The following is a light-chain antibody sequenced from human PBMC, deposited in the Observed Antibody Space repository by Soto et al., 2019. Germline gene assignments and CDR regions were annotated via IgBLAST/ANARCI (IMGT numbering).Light chain of an antibody. J-gene: IGKJ4*01. V-gene: IGKV1-9*01. Sequence: DIQLTQSPSFLSASVGDRVTITCRASEGITSHLAWYQQKPGKAPNLLIYAASTLQSGVPSRFSGSGSGTEFTLTISSLEPEDFATYFCQHLYTYPLTFGGGTKVEIK. CDR3: QHLYTYPLT. CDR2: AAS. CDR1: EGITSH.